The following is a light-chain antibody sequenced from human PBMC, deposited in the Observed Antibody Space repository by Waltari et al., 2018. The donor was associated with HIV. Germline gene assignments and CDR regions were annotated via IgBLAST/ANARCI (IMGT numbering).Light chain of an antibody. CDR1: DLNGYAY. CDR3: TSYISGTTPV. V-gene: IGLV2-14*01. J-gene: IGLJ2*01. CDR2: EVT. Sequence: QSALTQPASVSGSPGQSISISCDLNGYAYVSWYQRHPGKAPKVIIYEVTNRPSGLSNRFSGSESGNTATLTISGLQPEDEADYFCTSYISGTTPVFGRGTRVTVL.